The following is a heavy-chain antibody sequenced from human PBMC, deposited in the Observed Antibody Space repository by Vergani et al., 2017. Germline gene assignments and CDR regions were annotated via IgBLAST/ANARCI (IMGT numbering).Heavy chain of an antibody. J-gene: IGHJ5*02. CDR2: ISGSGGST. D-gene: IGHD2-2*01. CDR1: GFTFSSYA. V-gene: IGHV3-23*01. CDR3: AVDLGIVVVPAARVP. Sequence: EVQLLESGGGLVQPGGSLRLSCAASGFTFSSYAMSWVRQSPGKGLEWFSAISGSGGSTYYADSVKGRFTISRDNSKNTLYLQMNSLRAEDTAVYYCAVDLGIVVVPAARVPWGQGTLVTVSS.